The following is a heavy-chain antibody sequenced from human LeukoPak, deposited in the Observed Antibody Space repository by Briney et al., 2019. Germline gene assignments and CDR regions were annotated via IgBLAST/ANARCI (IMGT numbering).Heavy chain of an antibody. V-gene: IGHV1-69*13. Sequence: ASVKVSCKASGYTFTSYGISWVRQAPGQGLEWMGGIIPIFGTANYAQKFQGRVTITADESTSTAYMELSSLRSEDTAVYYCALIAAAEINYYYYYGMDVWGQGTTVTVSS. D-gene: IGHD6-13*01. CDR2: IIPIFGTA. J-gene: IGHJ6*02. CDR1: GYTFTSYG. CDR3: ALIAAAEINYYYYYGMDV.